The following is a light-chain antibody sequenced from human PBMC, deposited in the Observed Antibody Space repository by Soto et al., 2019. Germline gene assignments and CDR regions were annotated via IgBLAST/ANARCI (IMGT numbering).Light chain of an antibody. J-gene: IGLJ1*01. CDR2: DVT. CDR3: NSYTTANTYV. Sequence: QSALTQPASVSGSPGQSITISCSGSSSDIGEYKYVSWYQQHPGKAPKLMIYDVTNRPSGVSDHFSGSKSGSTASLTISGLQAEDEADYYCNSYTTANTYVFGSGTKVTVL. V-gene: IGLV2-14*01. CDR1: SSDIGEYKY.